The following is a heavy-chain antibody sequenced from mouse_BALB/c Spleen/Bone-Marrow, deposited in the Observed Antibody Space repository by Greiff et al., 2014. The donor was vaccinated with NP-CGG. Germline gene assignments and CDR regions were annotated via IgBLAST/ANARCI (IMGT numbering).Heavy chain of an antibody. Sequence: EVQGVESGGGLVQPGGSLKLSCAASGFTFSCYGMSWVRQTPDKRLGLVATIYRNGGRNYYPDSVKGRFTISRDNAKNTLYLQMSSLKSEDTAMYYCARDSLLRSLYAMDYWGQGTSVTVSS. V-gene: IGHV5-6-3*01. J-gene: IGHJ4*01. CDR2: IYRNGGRN. D-gene: IGHD1-2*01. CDR1: GFTFSCYG. CDR3: ARDSLLRSLYAMDY.